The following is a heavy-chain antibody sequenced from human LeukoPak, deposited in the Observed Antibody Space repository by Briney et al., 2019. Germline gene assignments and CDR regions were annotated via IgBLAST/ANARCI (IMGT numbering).Heavy chain of an antibody. CDR1: GFPFDNYA. CDR3: AKQWVDC. CDR2: ISESGDTT. J-gene: IGHJ4*02. Sequence: GGSLRLSCAASGFPFDNYAMNWVRQAPGKGLEWVSSISESGDTTHYADSVKGRFTISRDNSQNTLFLQMNSLRAEDTALCYCAKQWVDCWGQGTLVTVSS. D-gene: IGHD2-8*01. V-gene: IGHV3-23*01.